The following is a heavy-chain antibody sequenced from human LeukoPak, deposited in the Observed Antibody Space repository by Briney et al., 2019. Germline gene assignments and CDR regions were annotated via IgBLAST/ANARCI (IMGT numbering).Heavy chain of an antibody. CDR1: GYTFTGYY. J-gene: IGHJ4*02. V-gene: IGHV1-2*06. CDR3: ARDFGYNAAGAYYFDY. CDR2: INPNSGGT. Sequence: ASVKVSCKASGYTFTGYYMHWVRQAPGQGLEWMGRINPNSGGTNYAQKFQGRVTMTRETSISTAYMELSRLRSDDTAVYYCARDFGYNAAGAYYFDYWGQGTLVTVSS. D-gene: IGHD5-24*01.